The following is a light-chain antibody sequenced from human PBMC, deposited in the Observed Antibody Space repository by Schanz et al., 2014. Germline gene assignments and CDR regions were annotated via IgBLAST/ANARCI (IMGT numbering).Light chain of an antibody. V-gene: IGKV4-1*01. CDR1: QSVLYSSNNKNY. CDR3: QQYYSTPIT. Sequence: DIVMTQSPESLAVSLGERATINCKSSQSVLYSSNNKNYLAWYQQKPGQPPKLLISWASTRESGVPDRFSGSGSGTDFTLTISSLQAEDVAIYYCQQYYSTPITFGQGTRLEIK. CDR2: WAS. J-gene: IGKJ5*01.